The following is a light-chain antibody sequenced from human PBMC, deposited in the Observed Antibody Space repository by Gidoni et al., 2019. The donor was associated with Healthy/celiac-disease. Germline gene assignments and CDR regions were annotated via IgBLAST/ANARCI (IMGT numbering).Light chain of an antibody. J-gene: IGLJ1*01. Sequence: QSPLTQPASVSGSPGQSITTSCTGTSSDVGSYKLGSWYQQHPGNAPKLMIYEGSKRPSGVSNRFSGSKSGNTASLTISVLQAEDEADYYCCSYAGSSTFVFGTGTKVTVL. CDR2: EGS. CDR1: SSDVGSYKL. V-gene: IGLV2-23*03. CDR3: CSYAGSSTFV.